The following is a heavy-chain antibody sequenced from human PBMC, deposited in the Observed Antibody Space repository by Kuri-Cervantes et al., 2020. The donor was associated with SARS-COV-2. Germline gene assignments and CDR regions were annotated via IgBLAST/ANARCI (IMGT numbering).Heavy chain of an antibody. CDR1: GFTFSSYA. Sequence: GESLKISCAASGFTFSSYAMSWFRQAPGKGLEWVSVFYSGGSSTYYADSVKGRYTISRDNSKNTLYLQMNSLRAEDTAVYYCASMVRGNYGMDVWGQGTTVTVSS. D-gene: IGHD3-10*01. CDR3: ASMVRGNYGMDV. J-gene: IGHJ6*02. CDR2: FYSGGSST. V-gene: IGHV3-23*03.